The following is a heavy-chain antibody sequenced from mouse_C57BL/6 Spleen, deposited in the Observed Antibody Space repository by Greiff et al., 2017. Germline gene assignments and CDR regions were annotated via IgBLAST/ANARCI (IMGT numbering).Heavy chain of an antibody. D-gene: IGHD3-1*01. CDR2: IHPNSGST. CDR1: GYTFTSYW. J-gene: IGHJ2*01. Sequence: QVQLQQPGAELVKPGASVKLSCKASGYTFTSYWMHWVKQRPGQGLEWIGMIHPNSGSTNYNEKFKSKATLTVDKSSSTAYMQLSSLTSEDSAVYDRARLSSVSYYFDYWGQGTTLTVSS. V-gene: IGHV1-64*01. CDR3: ARLSSVSYYFDY.